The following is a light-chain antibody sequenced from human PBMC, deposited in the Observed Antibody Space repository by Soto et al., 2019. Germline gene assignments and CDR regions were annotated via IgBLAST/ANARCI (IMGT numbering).Light chain of an antibody. Sequence: EIVLTQSPATLSLSPGERATLSCRASQSINYYLAWYQQKPGQAPRLLIYDASNRATGIPARFSGSGSGTDFTLTISSLGPEDFAVYYCQQRSNWLTFGGGTKVDIK. CDR3: QQRSNWLT. CDR2: DAS. V-gene: IGKV3-11*01. J-gene: IGKJ4*01. CDR1: QSINYY.